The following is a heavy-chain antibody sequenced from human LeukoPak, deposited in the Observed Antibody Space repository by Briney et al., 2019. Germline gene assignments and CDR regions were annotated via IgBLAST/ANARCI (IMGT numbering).Heavy chain of an antibody. CDR1: GFTFSSYG. CDR2: IWYDGSNK. D-gene: IGHD6-13*01. V-gene: IGHV3-33*01. Sequence: GGSLRLSCAASGFTFSSYGMHWVRQAPGKGLEWVAVIWYDGSNKYYADSVKGRFTISRDNSKNTLYQQMNSLRAEDTAVYYCARDAGAGTSSLDYWGQGTLVTVSS. J-gene: IGHJ4*02. CDR3: ARDAGAGTSSLDY.